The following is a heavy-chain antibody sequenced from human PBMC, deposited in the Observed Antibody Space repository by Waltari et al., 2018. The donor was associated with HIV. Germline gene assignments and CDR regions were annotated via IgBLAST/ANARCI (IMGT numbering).Heavy chain of an antibody. V-gene: IGHV3-23*01. CDR3: TKMGPRLYFFDS. Sequence: EVQLLESGGGLIQPGGSLRLPCAASGFTFSNSAMSWVRQSPGKGLEWVATSSTSSSTNYADSVKGLFSISRDNSQNTVYLQMYSVRAEDTALYYCTKMGPRLYFFDSWGLGTLVTVS. CDR1: GFTFSNSA. D-gene: IGHD3-16*01. CDR2: TSSTSSST. J-gene: IGHJ4*02.